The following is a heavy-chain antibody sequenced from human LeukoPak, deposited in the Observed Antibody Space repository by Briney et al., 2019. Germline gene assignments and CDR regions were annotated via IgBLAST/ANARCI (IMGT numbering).Heavy chain of an antibody. CDR2: IYYSGST. J-gene: IGHJ6*03. V-gene: IGHV4-61*05. Sequence: SETLSLTCTVSGGSISSSSYYWGWIRQPPGKGLEWIGYIYYSGSTNYNPSLKSRVTISVDTSKNQFSLKLSSVTAADTAVYYCARGQWFGEFDYYYYYMDVWGKGTTVTISS. CDR3: ARGQWFGEFDYYYYYMDV. CDR1: GGSISSSSYY. D-gene: IGHD3-10*01.